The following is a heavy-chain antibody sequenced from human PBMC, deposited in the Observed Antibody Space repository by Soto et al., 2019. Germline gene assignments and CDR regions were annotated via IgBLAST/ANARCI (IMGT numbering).Heavy chain of an antibody. J-gene: IGHJ4*02. V-gene: IGHV1-69*06. Sequence: QVQLVQSGAEVRKPGSSVKVSCKASGGTFSRHAISWVRQAPGQGLEWMGGIIPIFGTANHAQKFQGRVTIIADKSTSTVYMELSSLRYEDTAMYYCARGWGYDSNDYYYAYWGQGTLVIVSS. CDR2: IIPIFGTA. CDR1: GGTFSRHA. D-gene: IGHD3-22*01. CDR3: ARGWGYDSNDYYYAY.